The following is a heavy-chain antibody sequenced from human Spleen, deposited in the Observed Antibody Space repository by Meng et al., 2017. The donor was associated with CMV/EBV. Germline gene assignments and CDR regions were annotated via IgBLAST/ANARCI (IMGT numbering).Heavy chain of an antibody. D-gene: IGHD6-13*01. V-gene: IGHV1-2*02. Sequence: ASVKVSCKASGYTFTGYNMHWVRQAPGQGLEWMGWINPNSGGTKYAEKFQGRVTMTTDTSTSTAYMELRSLRSDDTAVYYCAKDEQQRGGWFDPWGQGTLVTVSS. J-gene: IGHJ5*02. CDR3: AKDEQQRGGWFDP. CDR2: INPNSGGT. CDR1: GYTFTGYN.